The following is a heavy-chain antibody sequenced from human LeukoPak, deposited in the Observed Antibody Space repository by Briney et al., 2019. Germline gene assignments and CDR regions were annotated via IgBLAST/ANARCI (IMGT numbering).Heavy chain of an antibody. CDR1: GGSISSTSSF. V-gene: IGHV4-39*07. CDR2: IYWSGIT. D-gene: IGHD3-10*01. J-gene: IGHJ4*02. CDR3: ARVGFGEFKTFNFDY. Sequence: SETLSLTCTVSGGSISSTSSFWGWIRQPPGKGLEYIGSIYWSGITYYNPSLKSRLTISIDTSNNKFSLKLSSVTAADTAVYYCARVGFGEFKTFNFDYWGQGTLVTVSS.